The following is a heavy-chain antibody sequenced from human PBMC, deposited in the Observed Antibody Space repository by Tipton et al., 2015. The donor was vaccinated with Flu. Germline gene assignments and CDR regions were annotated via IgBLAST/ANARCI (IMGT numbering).Heavy chain of an antibody. CDR2: IKSKTDGETT. D-gene: IGHD6-19*01. J-gene: IGHJ4*02. CDR1: GFSFSNAW. V-gene: IGHV3-15*01. CDR3: ITFGHSVAGRIGY. Sequence: GSLRLSCAASGFSFSNAWMSWVRQGPGKGLEWVGRIKSKTDGETTDYAAPVKGRFTISRDDSENRLYLQMDSLKTEDTAVYYCITFGHSVAGRIGYWGQGTLVTVSS.